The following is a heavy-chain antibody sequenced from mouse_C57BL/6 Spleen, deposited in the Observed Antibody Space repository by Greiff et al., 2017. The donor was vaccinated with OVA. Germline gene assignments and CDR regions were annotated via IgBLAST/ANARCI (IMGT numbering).Heavy chain of an antibody. J-gene: IGHJ4*01. CDR1: GYSITSGYY. V-gene: IGHV3-6*01. D-gene: IGHD2-4*01. CDR3: ASYDYDGYYYAMDY. Sequence: EVKLQESGPGLVKPSQSLSLTCSVTGYSITSGYYWNWIRQFPGNKLEWMGYISYDGSNNYNPSLKNRISITRDTSKNQFFLKLNSVTTEDTATYYCASYDYDGYYYAMDYWGQGTSVTVSS. CDR2: ISYDGSN.